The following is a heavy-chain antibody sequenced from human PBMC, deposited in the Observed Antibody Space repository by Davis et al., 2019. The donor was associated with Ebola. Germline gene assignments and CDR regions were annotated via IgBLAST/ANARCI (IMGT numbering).Heavy chain of an antibody. CDR1: GFSFRAYW. D-gene: IGHD3-22*01. V-gene: IGHV3-7*03. Sequence: GGSLRLSCVASGFSFRAYWMTWVRQAPGTGLEWVADINQDGSQKFIVDSAKGRFTVARDNTQKSLFLQMNSLRVDDAAMYFCVRGRDYSDSPPDYWGRGTLVTVSS. J-gene: IGHJ4*02. CDR2: INQDGSQK. CDR3: VRGRDYSDSPPDY.